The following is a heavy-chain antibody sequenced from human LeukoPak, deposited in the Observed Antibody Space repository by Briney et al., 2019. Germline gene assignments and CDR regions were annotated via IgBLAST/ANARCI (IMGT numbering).Heavy chain of an antibody. D-gene: IGHD3-10*01. Sequence: GGSLRLSCAASGLTFRNYAMSWVREAPGKGLEWVSTISGDGTETFFADSVRGRFTISRDNSKSTVSLQMNSLRVEDMAVYYCAKGGHFSFFDYWGRGTLVIVSS. J-gene: IGHJ4*02. V-gene: IGHV3-23*01. CDR3: AKGGHFSFFDY. CDR2: ISGDGTET. CDR1: GLTFRNYA.